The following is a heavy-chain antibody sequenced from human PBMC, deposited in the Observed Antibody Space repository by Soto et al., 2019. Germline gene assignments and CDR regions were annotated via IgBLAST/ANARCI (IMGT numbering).Heavy chain of an antibody. CDR3: ARDGSTTNPV. V-gene: IGHV1-8*01. J-gene: IGHJ3*01. D-gene: IGHD2-2*01. Sequence: ASVKVSCKTSGYTFTDYDINWVRQATGQGLEWMGWMNPNSGNTGYAQKFQGRVSMTRNTATSTAYMELSSLRSDDTAIYYCARDGSTTNPVWGQGTVVTVSS. CDR2: MNPNSGNT. CDR1: GYTFTDYD.